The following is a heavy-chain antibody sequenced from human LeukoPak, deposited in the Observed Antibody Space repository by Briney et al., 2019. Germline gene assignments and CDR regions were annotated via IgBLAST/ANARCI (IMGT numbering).Heavy chain of an antibody. J-gene: IGHJ6*02. CDR1: GFTFSSYG. Sequence: PGGSLRLSCAASGFTFSSYGMHWVRQAPGKGLEWVAVIWYDGSNKYCADSVKGRFTISRGNSKNTLYLQMNSLRAEDTAVYYCAREHGDSDPHMGYYYGMDVWGQGTTVTVSS. CDR2: IWYDGSNK. D-gene: IGHD4-17*01. CDR3: AREHGDSDPHMGYYYGMDV. V-gene: IGHV3-33*01.